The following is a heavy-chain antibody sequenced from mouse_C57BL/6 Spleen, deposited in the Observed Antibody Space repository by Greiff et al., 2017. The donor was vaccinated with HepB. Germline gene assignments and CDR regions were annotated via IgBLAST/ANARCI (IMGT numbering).Heavy chain of an antibody. V-gene: IGHV1-5*01. CDR3: TENYYGSSPSFDY. D-gene: IGHD1-1*01. Sequence: EVQLQQSGTVLARPGASVKMSCKTSGYTFTSYWMHWVKQRPGQGLEWIGAIYPGNSDTSYNQKFKGKAKLTAVTSASTAYMERSSLTNEDSAVYYCTENYYGSSPSFDYWGQGTTLTVSS. CDR1: GYTFTSYW. J-gene: IGHJ2*01. CDR2: IYPGNSDT.